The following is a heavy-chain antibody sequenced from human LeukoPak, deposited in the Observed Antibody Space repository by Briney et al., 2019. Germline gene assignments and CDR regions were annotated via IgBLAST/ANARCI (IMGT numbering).Heavy chain of an antibody. CDR2: IWYDGSNK. V-gene: IGHV3-33*06. Sequence: PGGSLRLSCAASGFTFSNYAMHWVRQAPGKGLEWVAVIWYDGSNKYYADSVKGRFTISRDNSKNTLYLQMNSLRAEDTAVYYCAKTYDILTGYSAYFDYWGQGTLVTVSS. CDR1: GFTFSNYA. CDR3: AKTYDILTGYSAYFDY. D-gene: IGHD3-9*01. J-gene: IGHJ4*02.